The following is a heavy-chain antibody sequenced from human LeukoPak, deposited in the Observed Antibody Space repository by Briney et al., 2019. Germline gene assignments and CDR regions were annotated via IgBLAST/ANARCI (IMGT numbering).Heavy chain of an antibody. V-gene: IGHV1-8*01. D-gene: IGHD2-8*01. Sequence: ASVKVSCKASGYTFTSYDINWVRQATGQGLEWMGWMNPNSGNTGYAQKFQGRVTMTRNTSISTAYMELSSLRSEDTAVYYCARERGVYCTNGVCYADAFDIWGQGTMVTVSS. CDR2: MNPNSGNT. CDR3: ARERGVYCTNGVCYADAFDI. J-gene: IGHJ3*02. CDR1: GYTFTSYD.